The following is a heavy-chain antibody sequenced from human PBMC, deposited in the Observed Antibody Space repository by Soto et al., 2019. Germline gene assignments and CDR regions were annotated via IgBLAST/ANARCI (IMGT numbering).Heavy chain of an antibody. CDR3: ASPKIAFYYWFDP. J-gene: IGHJ5*02. D-gene: IGHD3-3*02. CDR1: GGSISSSSYY. Sequence: PSETLSLTCTVSGGSISSSSYYWGWIRQPPGKGLEWIGSIYYSGSTYYNPSLKSRVTISVDTSKNQFSLKLSSVTAADTAVYYCASPKIAFYYWFDPWGQGTLSTVSS. V-gene: IGHV4-39*01. CDR2: IYYSGST.